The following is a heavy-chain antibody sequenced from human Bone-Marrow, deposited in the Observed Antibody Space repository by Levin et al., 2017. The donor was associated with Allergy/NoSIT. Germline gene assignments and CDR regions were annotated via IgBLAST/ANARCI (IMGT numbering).Heavy chain of an antibody. V-gene: IGHV3-48*02. D-gene: IGHD7-27*01. J-gene: IGHJ2*01. CDR2: FSSTSSTTI. CDR1: GFTFSSYS. CDR3: ASGVAWGGWYFDL. Sequence: WGSLRLSCAASGFTFSSYSMNWVRQAPGKGLEWVSYFSSTSSTTIYYADSVRGRFTISRDNAKNSLYLQMNSLRDEDTAVYYCASGVAWGGWYFDLWGRGTLVTVSS.